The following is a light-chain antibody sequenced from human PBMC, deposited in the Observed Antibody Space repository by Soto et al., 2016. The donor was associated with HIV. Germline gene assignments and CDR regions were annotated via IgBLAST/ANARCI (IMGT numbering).Light chain of an antibody. Sequence: SYELTQPPSVSVAPGKTARITCGGNNIETKSVNWYQEKPGQAPVVVVYDDRDRPSGIPEQFSGSNSGNTATLTITSVEAGDEADYYCQVWDSSTDHVIFGGGTRLTVL. J-gene: IGLJ2*01. V-gene: IGLV3-21*03. CDR2: DDR. CDR3: QVWDSSTDHVI. CDR1: NIETKS.